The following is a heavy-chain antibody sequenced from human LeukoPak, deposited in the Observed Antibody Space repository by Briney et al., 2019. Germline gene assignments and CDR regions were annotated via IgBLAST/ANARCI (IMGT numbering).Heavy chain of an antibody. CDR2: IYYSGST. V-gene: IGHV4-59*01. D-gene: IGHD3-22*01. CDR3: ARVVDYYDSRGYYYKYGMDV. Sequence: PSETLSLTCTVSGGSISSYYWSWIRQPPGKGLEWIGYIYYSGSTNYNPSLKSRVTISVHTSKNQFSLKLSSVTAADTAVYYCARVVDYYDSRGYYYKYGMDVWGQGTTVHGSS. J-gene: IGHJ6*02. CDR1: GGSISSYY.